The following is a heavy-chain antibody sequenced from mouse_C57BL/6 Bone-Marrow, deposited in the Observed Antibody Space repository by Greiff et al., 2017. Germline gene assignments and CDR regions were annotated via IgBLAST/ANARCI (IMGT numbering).Heavy chain of an antibody. Sequence: VQLQQPGTELVKPGASVKLSYKASGYTFTSYWMHWVKQRTGQDLAWLGNINPSNGGTNYNEKVKSKPTLTVDKSSSAAYMPLSSLTSEDYAVYYCARSLYSRAMDHWCQGTSVTVSS. J-gene: IGHJ4*01. V-gene: IGHV1-53*01. CDR2: INPSNGGT. D-gene: IGHD2-1*01. CDR1: GYTFTSYW. CDR3: ARSLYSRAMDH.